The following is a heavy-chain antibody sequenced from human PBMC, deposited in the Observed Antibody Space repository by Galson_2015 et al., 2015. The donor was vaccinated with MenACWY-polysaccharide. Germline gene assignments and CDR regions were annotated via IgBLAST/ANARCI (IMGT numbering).Heavy chain of an antibody. CDR1: GYTFTNYD. CDR3: ARTFGDFDY. D-gene: IGHD3-10*01. J-gene: IGHJ4*02. Sequence: SVKVSCKASGYTFTNYDINWVRQAPGKGLEWMAWMKPNSGNTDYAQKFNGRVTMTKDKSINTVYLEVSSLRSEDTAMYYCARTFGDFDYWGQGTLVTVSS. V-gene: IGHV1-8*01. CDR2: MKPNSGNT.